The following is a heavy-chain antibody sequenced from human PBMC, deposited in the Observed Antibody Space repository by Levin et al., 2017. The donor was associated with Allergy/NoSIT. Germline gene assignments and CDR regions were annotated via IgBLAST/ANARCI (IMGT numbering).Heavy chain of an antibody. CDR3: ARTDKRITMVRGAKAGAFDS. CDR1: GFTLTDYA. J-gene: IGHJ3*02. V-gene: IGHV3-30-3*01. CDR2: ISYDGNNK. D-gene: IGHD3-10*01. Sequence: GESLKISCAASGFTLTDYAIHWVRQAPGMGLEWVTVISYDGNNKYYADSVKGRFTISRDNSKNTVYLQMNSLRAEDTAVYYCARTDKRITMVRGAKAGAFDSWGQGTTVTVSS.